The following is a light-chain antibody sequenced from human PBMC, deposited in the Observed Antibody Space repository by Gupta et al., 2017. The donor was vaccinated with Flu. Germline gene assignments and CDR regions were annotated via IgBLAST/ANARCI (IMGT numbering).Light chain of an antibody. CDR3: GTWDNSLNFARV. Sequence: QSVLTQPPSVSAAPGQRVTISCSGSTSNIGANYVSWYQQLPGTAPRLLIYENNKRPSGIPDRFSGSKSGTSATLGITELQTGDEADYYCGTWDNSLNFARVFGGGTTLTGL. CDR1: TSNIGANY. J-gene: IGLJ3*02. CDR2: ENN. V-gene: IGLV1-51*02.